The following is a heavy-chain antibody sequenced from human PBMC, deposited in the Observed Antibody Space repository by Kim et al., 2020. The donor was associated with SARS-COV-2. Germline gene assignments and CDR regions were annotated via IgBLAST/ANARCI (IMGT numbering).Heavy chain of an antibody. Sequence: GESLKISCKGSGYSFTSYWISWVRQMPGKGLEWMGRIDPSDSYTNYSPSFQGHVTISADKSISTAYLQWSSLKASDTAMYYCARTYSSGWYGRDAFDIWGQGTMVTVSS. D-gene: IGHD6-19*01. CDR1: GYSFTSYW. CDR2: IDPSDSYT. CDR3: ARTYSSGWYGRDAFDI. V-gene: IGHV5-10-1*01. J-gene: IGHJ3*02.